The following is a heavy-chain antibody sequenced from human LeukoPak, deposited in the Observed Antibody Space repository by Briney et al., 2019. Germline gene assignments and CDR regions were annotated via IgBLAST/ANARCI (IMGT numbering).Heavy chain of an antibody. Sequence: GGSLRLSCAVSGFTFGSYVMSCDRQAPGKWLDWVSAISASGASTYSADSVKGRFTISRDNSKNTLYLQMNSLRAEDTAVYYCANLGLISTVVYWGQGTLVTVSS. CDR3: ANLGLISTVVY. D-gene: IGHD2-8*02. CDR2: ISASGAST. V-gene: IGHV3-23*01. J-gene: IGHJ4*02. CDR1: GFTFGSYV.